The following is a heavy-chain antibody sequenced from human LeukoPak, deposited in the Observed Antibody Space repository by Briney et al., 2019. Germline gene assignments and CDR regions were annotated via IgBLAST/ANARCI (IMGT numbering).Heavy chain of an antibody. CDR3: ARRAKSMVRGVIITLGGPSRTPSGVDFDY. CDR2: ISYDGSNK. Sequence: GGSLRLSCAASGFTFSSYAMHWVRQAPGKGLEWVAVISYDGSNKYYADSVKGRFTISRDNSKNTLYLQMNSLRAEDTAVYYCARRAKSMVRGVIITLGGPSRTPSGVDFDYWGQGTLVTVSS. J-gene: IGHJ4*02. CDR1: GFTFSSYA. D-gene: IGHD3-10*01. V-gene: IGHV3-30-3*01.